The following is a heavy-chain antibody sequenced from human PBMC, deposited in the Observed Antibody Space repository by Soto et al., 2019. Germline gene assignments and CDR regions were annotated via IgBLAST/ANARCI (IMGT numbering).Heavy chain of an antibody. J-gene: IGHJ4*02. Sequence: QVQLQESGPGLVKPSETLSLTCTVSGGSLTSYYWSWIRQPPGKGLEWIGFVYYTGIARYNPSLKRRVTISVDTSKNHFSLKLTSVTAADTAIYYCERRIVSTETFDYWGQGTLVTVSS. V-gene: IGHV4-59*08. D-gene: IGHD5-12*01. CDR1: GGSLTSYY. CDR2: VYYTGIA. CDR3: ERRIVSTETFDY.